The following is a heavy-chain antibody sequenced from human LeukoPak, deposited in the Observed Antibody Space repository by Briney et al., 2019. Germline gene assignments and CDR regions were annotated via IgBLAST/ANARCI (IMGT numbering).Heavy chain of an antibody. J-gene: IGHJ1*01. D-gene: IGHD6-19*01. CDR1: GYTFSSYD. CDR3: ARRVGSGWPVQH. V-gene: IGHV1-8*01. Sequence: GASVKVSCKASGYTFSSYDINWVRQATERGLEWMGWMNPNSGNTGYAQKFQGRLNMTRNTSIGTAYMELSSLRSEDTAVYYCARRVGSGWPVQHWGQGTLVTVSS. CDR2: MNPNSGNT.